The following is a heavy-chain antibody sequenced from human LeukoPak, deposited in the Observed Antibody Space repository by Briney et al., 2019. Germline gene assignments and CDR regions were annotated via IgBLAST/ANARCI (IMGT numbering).Heavy chain of an antibody. D-gene: IGHD3-3*01. CDR3: ARLNTLFWSGYSTYNWFDP. CDR2: IYYSGST. J-gene: IGHJ5*02. Sequence: SQTLSLTCTVSGGSISSGGYYWSWIRQHPGKGLEWIGYIYYSGSTYYNPSLKSRVTISVDTSKNQFSLKLSSVTAADTAVYYCARLNTLFWSGYSTYNWFDPWGQGTLVTVSS. V-gene: IGHV4-31*03. CDR1: GGSISSGGYY.